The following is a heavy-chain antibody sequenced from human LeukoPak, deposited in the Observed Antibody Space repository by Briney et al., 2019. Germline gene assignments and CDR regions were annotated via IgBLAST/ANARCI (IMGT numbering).Heavy chain of an antibody. CDR2: ISYDGSNK. Sequence: GGSLRLSCAASGFTFSSYAMHWVRQARGKGLEWVAVISYDGSNKYYADSVKGRFTISRDNSKNTLYLQMNSLRAEDTAVYYCARDLNSNYVAFDYWGQGTLVTVSS. CDR3: ARDLNSNYVAFDY. J-gene: IGHJ4*02. V-gene: IGHV3-30-3*01. CDR1: GFTFSSYA. D-gene: IGHD4-11*01.